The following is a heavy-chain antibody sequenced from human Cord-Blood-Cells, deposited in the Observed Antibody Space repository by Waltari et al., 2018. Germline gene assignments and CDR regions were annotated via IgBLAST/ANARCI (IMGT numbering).Heavy chain of an antibody. CDR2: IYYSGVT. J-gene: IGHJ5*02. D-gene: IGHD6-6*01. Sequence: QLQLQESGPGLVKPSETLSLTCTVSGGSISSSSYYWGWIRQPPGKGLEWIGSIYYSGVTYYNPSLKSRVTISVDTSKNQFSLKLSSVTAADTAVYYCASEYSSSSNWFDPWGQGTLVTVSS. V-gene: IGHV4-39*01. CDR1: GGSISSSSYY. CDR3: ASEYSSSSNWFDP.